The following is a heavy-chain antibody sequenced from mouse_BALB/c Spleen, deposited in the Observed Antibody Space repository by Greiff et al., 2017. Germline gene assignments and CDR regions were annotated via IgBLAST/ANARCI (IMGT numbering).Heavy chain of an antibody. CDR3: ARSDPYYYGSSY. D-gene: IGHD1-1*01. Sequence: VHLVESGPGLVAPSQSLSITCTVSGFSLTSYGVHWVRQPPGKGLEWLGVIWAGGSTNYNSALMSRLSISKDNSKSQVFLKMNSLQTDDTAMYYCARSDPYYYGSSYWGQGTTLTVSS. J-gene: IGHJ2*01. CDR2: IWAGGST. CDR1: GFSLTSYG. V-gene: IGHV2-9*02.